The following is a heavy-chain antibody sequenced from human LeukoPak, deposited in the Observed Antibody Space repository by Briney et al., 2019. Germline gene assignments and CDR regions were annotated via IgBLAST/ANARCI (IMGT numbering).Heavy chain of an antibody. CDR3: ARDGIAAAGTVNYFDY. CDR2: MNPNSGNT. CDR1: GYTFTSYD. V-gene: IGHV1-8*01. Sequence: ASVKVSCKASGYTFTSYDINWVRQATGQGLEWMGWMNPNSGNTGYAQKFQGRVTMTRNTSISTAYMELSSLRSEDTAVYYCARDGIAAAGTVNYFDYWGQGTLVTVSS. D-gene: IGHD6-13*01. J-gene: IGHJ4*02.